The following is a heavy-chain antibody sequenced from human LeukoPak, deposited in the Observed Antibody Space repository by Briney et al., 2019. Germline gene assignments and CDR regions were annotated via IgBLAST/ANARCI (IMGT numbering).Heavy chain of an antibody. V-gene: IGHV4-34*01. CDR3: AREDGDSPQYY. D-gene: IGHD4-17*01. J-gene: IGHJ4*02. CDR2: INHSGST. CDR1: GGSFSGYY. Sequence: SETLSLTCAVYGGSFSGYYWSWIRQPPGKGLEWIGEINHSGSTNYNPSLKSRVTISADTSKNQFSLKLSSVTAADTAVYYCAREDGDSPQYYWGQGTLVTVSS.